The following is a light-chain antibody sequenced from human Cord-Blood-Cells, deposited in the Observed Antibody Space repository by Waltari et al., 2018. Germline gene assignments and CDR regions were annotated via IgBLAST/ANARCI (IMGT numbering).Light chain of an antibody. Sequence: QSALTQPASVSGSPGQSTTISCPGTSSDVGSYNLVSWYQQHPGKAPKLMIYEGSNRPSGVSHRFSGSKSGNTASLTISGLQAEDEADYYCCSYAGSSTWVFGGGTKLTVL. J-gene: IGLJ3*02. CDR2: EGS. V-gene: IGLV2-23*01. CDR1: SSDVGSYNL. CDR3: CSYAGSSTWV.